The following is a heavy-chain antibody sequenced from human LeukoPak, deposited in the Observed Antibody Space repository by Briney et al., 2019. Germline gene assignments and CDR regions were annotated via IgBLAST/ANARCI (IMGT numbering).Heavy chain of an antibody. V-gene: IGHV4-59*01. Sequence: SETLSLTCTVSGGSISSYYWSWIRQPPGKGLEWIGYIYYSGSTNYNPSLKSRVTISVDTSKNQFSLKLSSVTAADTAVYYCARSLYSSSWYDWGQGTLVTVSS. CDR3: ARSLYSSSWYD. CDR1: GGSISSYY. J-gene: IGHJ4*02. CDR2: IYYSGST. D-gene: IGHD6-13*01.